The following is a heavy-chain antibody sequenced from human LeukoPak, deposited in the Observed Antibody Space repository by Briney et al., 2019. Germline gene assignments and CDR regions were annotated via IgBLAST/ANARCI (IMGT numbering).Heavy chain of an antibody. D-gene: IGHD6-13*01. CDR3: AKGFPAIAAAGHTFDY. CDR1: GFSFSNYA. V-gene: IGHV3-23*01. J-gene: IGHJ4*02. Sequence: GGSLRLSCGASGFSFSNYAMTWVRQAPGKGLEWVSGISDSGSTAFYADSVKGRFTSSRDNPKNTLYLQINSLRAEDTAVYYCAKGFPAIAAAGHTFDYWGQGTLVTVSS. CDR2: ISDSGSTA.